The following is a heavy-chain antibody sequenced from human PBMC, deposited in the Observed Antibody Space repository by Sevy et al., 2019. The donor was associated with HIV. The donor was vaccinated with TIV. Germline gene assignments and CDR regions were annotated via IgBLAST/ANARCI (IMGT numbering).Heavy chain of an antibody. Sequence: SETLSLTCAVYGGSFSGYYWSWIRQPPGKGLEWIGEINHSGGTNYNPSLKSRVTISVDTSKNQFSLKLSSVTAADTAVYYCARAGYYYGSGSYYNGYYYGMDVWGQGTTVTVSS. CDR2: INHSGGT. J-gene: IGHJ6*02. D-gene: IGHD3-10*01. V-gene: IGHV4-34*01. CDR1: GGSFSGYY. CDR3: ARAGYYYGSGSYYNGYYYGMDV.